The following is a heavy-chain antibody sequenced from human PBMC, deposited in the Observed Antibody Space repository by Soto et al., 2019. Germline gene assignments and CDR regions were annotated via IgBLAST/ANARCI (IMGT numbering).Heavy chain of an antibody. J-gene: IGHJ6*02. V-gene: IGHV3-73*01. CDR2: IRSKANSYAT. CDR3: TTPGDPRRGYFSGSAYYYYGMDV. Sequence: GGSLRLSCAASGFTFSGSAMHWVRQASGKGLEWVGRIRSKANSYATAYAASVKGRFTISRDDSKNTAYLQMNSLKTEDTAVYYCTTPGDPRRGYFSGSAYYYYGMDVWGQGTTVTVSS. D-gene: IGHD3-22*01. CDR1: GFTFSGSA.